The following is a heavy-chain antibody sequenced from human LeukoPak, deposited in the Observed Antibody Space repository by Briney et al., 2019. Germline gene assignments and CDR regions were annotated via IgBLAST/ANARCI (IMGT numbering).Heavy chain of an antibody. Sequence: ASVKVSCKTSGGTLSRYAISWVRQAPGQGLEWMGEIIPIFGTANYAQRFQGRVTITADESTSTAYMELSSLRSEDMAVYYCARANLHDFWSGPSYYFDYWGQGTLVTVSS. CDR3: ARANLHDFWSGPSYYFDY. V-gene: IGHV1-69*13. D-gene: IGHD3-3*01. CDR1: GGTLSRYA. CDR2: IIPIFGTA. J-gene: IGHJ4*02.